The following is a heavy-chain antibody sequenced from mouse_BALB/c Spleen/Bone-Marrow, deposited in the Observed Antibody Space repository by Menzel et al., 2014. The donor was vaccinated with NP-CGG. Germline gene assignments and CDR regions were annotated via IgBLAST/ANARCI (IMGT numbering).Heavy chain of an antibody. Sequence: QVTLKESGVELVKPGASVKLSCKASGNTFTSYDINWVRQRPEQGLEWIGWIFPGDSTTKYNEKFKGKATLSTDKSSSTVYMQLSRLTSEDSAVYFCVRSRLRDWYFDVWGAGTTVTISS. CDR2: IFPGDSTT. CDR1: GNTFTSYD. J-gene: IGHJ1*01. V-gene: IGHV1-85*01. CDR3: VRSRLRDWYFDV. D-gene: IGHD1-2*01.